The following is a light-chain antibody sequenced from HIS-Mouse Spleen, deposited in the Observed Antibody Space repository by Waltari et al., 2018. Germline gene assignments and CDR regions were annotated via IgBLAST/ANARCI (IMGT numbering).Light chain of an antibody. V-gene: IGLV3-27*01. Sequence: SYELTQPSSVSVSPGQTARITCSGDVLAKKYARWLQPKPAQGPVLVIYKDSERPSGIPDRFSGSSSGTTVTLTISGAQVEDEADYYCYSAADNSGVFGGGTKLTVL. CDR3: YSAADNSGV. J-gene: IGLJ2*01. CDR1: VLAKKY. CDR2: KDS.